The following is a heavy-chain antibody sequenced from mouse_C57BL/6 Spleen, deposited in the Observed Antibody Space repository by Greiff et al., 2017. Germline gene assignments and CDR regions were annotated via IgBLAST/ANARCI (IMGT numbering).Heavy chain of an antibody. CDR3: ARGGYYGNFYYFDY. CDR1: GYTFTDYN. Sequence: EVQLQESGPELVKPGASVKMSCKASGYTFTDYNMHWVKQSHGKSLEWIGYINPNNGGTSYNQKFKGKATLTVNKSSSTAYMELRSLTSEDSAVYYCARGGYYGNFYYFDYWGQGTTLTVSS. CDR2: INPNNGGT. D-gene: IGHD2-1*01. V-gene: IGHV1-22*01. J-gene: IGHJ2*01.